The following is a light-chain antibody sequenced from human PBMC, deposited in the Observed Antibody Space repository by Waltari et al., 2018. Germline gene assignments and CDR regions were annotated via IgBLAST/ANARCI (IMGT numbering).Light chain of an antibody. CDR2: DAS. V-gene: IGKV3-20*01. J-gene: IGKJ1*01. CDR3: QEYVSLPAT. Sequence: DIVLTQSPGTLSLSPGEGGTLSCRASQSVSRYLAWYQQKPGQAPRLLIYDASTRATGIPDRVSGIGSGTDCSLTISRLEPEEFAVYYCQEYVSLPATFGQGSTVE. CDR1: QSVSRY.